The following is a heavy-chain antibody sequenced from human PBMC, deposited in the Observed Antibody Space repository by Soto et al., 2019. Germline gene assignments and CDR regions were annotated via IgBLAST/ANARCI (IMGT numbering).Heavy chain of an antibody. J-gene: IGHJ3*01. V-gene: IGHV4-59*01. CDR1: GGSISGSS. CDR2: ISDSGSS. D-gene: IGHD3-22*01. CDR3: ARDLRLPVYDTPYDAFDL. Sequence: QVQLQESGPGLVRPSETLSLTCTVSGGSISGSSWSWIRQSPGKGLECITFISDSGSSNYKPSLRKRDTISIETSKNLFFLRLTYVTAADTAGYFCARDLRLPVYDTPYDAFDLWGRGTVVTVYS.